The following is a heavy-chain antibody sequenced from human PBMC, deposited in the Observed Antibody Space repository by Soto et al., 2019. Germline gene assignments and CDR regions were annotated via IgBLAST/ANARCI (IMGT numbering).Heavy chain of an antibody. CDR1: GGYVSSGSYY. CDR3: ARAFKLAWELLGYNWFDP. V-gene: IGHV4-61*01. Sequence: SETLSLTCTVSGGYVSSGSYYLGWIRQPPGKGLEWIGDIYYSGSTNYNPSLKSRVTISVDTSKNQFSLKLSSVTAADPAVYYCARAFKLAWELLGYNWFDPWGQGTLVTVSS. CDR2: IYYSGST. D-gene: IGHD1-26*01. J-gene: IGHJ5*02.